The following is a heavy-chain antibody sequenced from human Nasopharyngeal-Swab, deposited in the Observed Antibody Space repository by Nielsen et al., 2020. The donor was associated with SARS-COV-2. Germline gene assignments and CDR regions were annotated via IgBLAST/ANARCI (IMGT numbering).Heavy chain of an antibody. CDR2: IYYSGDT. V-gene: IGHV4-30-4*08. CDR3: ARTLYDIVTDQYEGYDT. J-gene: IGHJ5*02. Sequence: SETLSLTCAVSGVFISRGGAYWSWLRQPPGKGLEWIGYIYYSGDTDYHPALQSRVSISADTSRNQFSLKLTSVTAADTAVYYCARTLYDIVTDQYEGYDTWGPGILVTVSS. D-gene: IGHD3-9*01. CDR1: GVFISRGGAY.